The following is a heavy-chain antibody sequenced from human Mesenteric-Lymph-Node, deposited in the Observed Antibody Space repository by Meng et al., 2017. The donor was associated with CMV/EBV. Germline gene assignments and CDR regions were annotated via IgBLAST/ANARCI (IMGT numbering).Heavy chain of an antibody. CDR2: ISYDGSNK. J-gene: IGHJ6*02. CDR3: ARVPPPSLAAAGNPHYYYYGMDV. D-gene: IGHD6-13*01. V-gene: IGHV3-30-3*01. Sequence: GGSLRLSCAASGFTFSSYAMSWVRQAPGKGLEWVAVISYDGSNKYYADSVKGRFTISRDNAKNSLYLQMNSLRAEDTAVYYCARVPPPSLAAAGNPHYYYYGMDVWGQGTTVTVSS. CDR1: GFTFSSYA.